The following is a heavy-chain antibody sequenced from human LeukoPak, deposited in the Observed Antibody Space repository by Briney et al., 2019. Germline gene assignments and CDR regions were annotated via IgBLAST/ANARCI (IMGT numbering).Heavy chain of an antibody. J-gene: IGHJ5*02. V-gene: IGHV1-18*01. CDR2: ISAYNGNT. Sequence: ASVKVSCKASGYTFTGYGITWVRQAPGQGLEWMGWISAYNGNTNYAQKLQGRVTMTTDTSTSTAYIELRSLRSDDTAVYYCARDRATVTTVWFDPRGQGTLVTVSS. CDR1: GYTFTGYG. D-gene: IGHD4-17*01. CDR3: ARDRATVTTVWFDP.